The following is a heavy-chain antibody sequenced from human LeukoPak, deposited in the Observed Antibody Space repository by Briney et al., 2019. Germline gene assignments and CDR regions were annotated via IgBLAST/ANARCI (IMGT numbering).Heavy chain of an antibody. CDR1: GGSTSSYY. CDR2: IYYSGNT. D-gene: IGHD6-13*01. Sequence: SETLSLTCTVSGGSTSSYYWSWIRQPPGKGLEWIGYIYYSGNTNYNPSLKSRVTMSVDTSKNQFSLKLSPVTAADTAVYYCATSSSWTLNWFDPWGQGTLVTVSS. V-gene: IGHV4-59*01. CDR3: ATSSSWTLNWFDP. J-gene: IGHJ5*02.